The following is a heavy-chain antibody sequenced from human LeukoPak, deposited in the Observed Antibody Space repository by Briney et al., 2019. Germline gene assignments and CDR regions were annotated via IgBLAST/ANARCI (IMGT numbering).Heavy chain of an antibody. CDR2: ISWNSGSI. CDR3: EKAHGREWLLKN. Sequence: GGSLRLSCAASGFTFDDYAMHWVRQAPGKGLEWVSGISWNSGSIGYADSVKGRFPISRHNAKNSLSLQMNSLRAEDTALYYCEKAHGREWLLKNWGKGTLVTVSS. V-gene: IGHV3-9*01. D-gene: IGHD3-3*01. CDR1: GFTFDDYA. J-gene: IGHJ4*02.